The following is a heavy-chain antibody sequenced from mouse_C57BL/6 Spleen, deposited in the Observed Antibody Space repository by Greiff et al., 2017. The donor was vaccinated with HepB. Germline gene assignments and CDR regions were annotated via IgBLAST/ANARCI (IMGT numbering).Heavy chain of an antibody. J-gene: IGHJ2*01. D-gene: IGHD2-1*01. Sequence: QVQLQQPGTELVKPGASVKLSCKASGYTFTSYWMHWVKQRPGQGLEWIGNINPSNGGTNYNEKFKSKATLTVDKSSSAAYMQLSNLTSVDSAVYYCEVYGNYGYYFDYWGQGTTRTGAS. CDR3: EVYGNYGYYFDY. CDR1: GYTFTSYW. CDR2: INPSNGGT. V-gene: IGHV1-53*01.